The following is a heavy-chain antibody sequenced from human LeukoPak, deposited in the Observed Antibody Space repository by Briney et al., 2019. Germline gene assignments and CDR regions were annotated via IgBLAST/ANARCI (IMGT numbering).Heavy chain of an antibody. V-gene: IGHV1-69*13. Sequence: SVKVSCKASGGTFSSYAISWVRQAPGQGLEWMGGIIPIFGTANYALKFQGRVTITADESTSTAYMELSSLRSEDTAVYYCARGAGESGEVGGYYFDYWGQGTLVTVSS. CDR2: IIPIFGTA. J-gene: IGHJ4*02. CDR1: GGTFSSYA. D-gene: IGHD6-19*01. CDR3: ARGAGESGEVGGYYFDY.